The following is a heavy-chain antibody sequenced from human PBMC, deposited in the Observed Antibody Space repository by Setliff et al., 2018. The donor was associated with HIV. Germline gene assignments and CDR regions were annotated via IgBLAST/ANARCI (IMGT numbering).Heavy chain of an antibody. CDR3: VRGYYYDKTGYGTFDI. Sequence: ASVMVSCKASGYTFTAYGITWVRQAPGQGLEWMGWMSAYGGDTKYAQKIQGRVNMTRDTSTDTAYVELRSLRFDDTALYYCVRGYYYDKTGYGTFDIWGQGTVVTVSS. CDR1: GYTFTAYG. CDR2: MSAYGGDT. V-gene: IGHV1-18*04. J-gene: IGHJ3*02. D-gene: IGHD3-22*01.